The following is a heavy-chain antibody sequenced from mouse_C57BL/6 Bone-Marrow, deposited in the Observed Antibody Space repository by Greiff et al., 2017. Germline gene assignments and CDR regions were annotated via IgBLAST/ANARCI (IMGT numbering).Heavy chain of an antibody. Sequence: QVQLQQSGAELVRPGTSVKVSCKASGYAFTNYLIEWVKQRPGQGLEWIGVINPGSGGTNYNEKFKGKATLTADKSSSTAYMQLSSLTSEDSAVYFCARRQLRLAWFAYWGQGTLVTVSA. V-gene: IGHV1-54*01. CDR3: ARRQLRLAWFAY. J-gene: IGHJ3*01. CDR1: GYAFTNYL. CDR2: INPGSGGT. D-gene: IGHD3-2*02.